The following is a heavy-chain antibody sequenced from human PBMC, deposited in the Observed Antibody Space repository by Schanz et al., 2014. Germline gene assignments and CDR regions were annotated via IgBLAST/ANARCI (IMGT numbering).Heavy chain of an antibody. V-gene: IGHV3-30*04. CDR2: ISYDGTNK. D-gene: IGHD6-13*01. J-gene: IGHJ4*02. CDR1: GFTFSSYT. CDR3: ARDLRNSRPSYYDH. Sequence: QVQLVESGGGVVQPGRSLRLSCAASGFTFSSYTMHWVRQAPGTGLEWVAVISYDGTNKYYADSVKGRFTISRDNSKNTLYLQMNSLRAEDTAVYYCARDLRNSRPSYYDHWGQGTLVTVSS.